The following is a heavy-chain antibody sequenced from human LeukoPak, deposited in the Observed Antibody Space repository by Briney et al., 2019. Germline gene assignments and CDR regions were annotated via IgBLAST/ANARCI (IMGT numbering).Heavy chain of an antibody. CDR1: GFTFSSYW. CDR2: SNEDGSTT. CDR3: IRDLGGRSGH. D-gene: IGHD1-26*01. Sequence: GGSLRLSCAASGFTFSSYWMHWVRRAPGKGLVWVSRSNEDGSTTNYADSVKGRFTISRDNAKNTLYLQMNSLTAEDTAVYYCIRDLGGRSGHWGQGTLVTVSS. J-gene: IGHJ4*02. V-gene: IGHV3-74*01.